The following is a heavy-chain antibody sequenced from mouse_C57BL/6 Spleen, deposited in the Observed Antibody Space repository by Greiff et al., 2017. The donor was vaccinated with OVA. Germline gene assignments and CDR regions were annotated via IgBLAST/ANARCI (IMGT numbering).Heavy chain of an antibody. J-gene: IGHJ3*01. V-gene: IGHV1-15*01. CDR2: IDPETGGT. CDR3: TRGGSIFAY. CDR1: GYTFTDYE. Sequence: VKLQESGAELVRPGASVTLSCKASGYTFTDYEMHWVKQTPVHGLEWIGAIDPETGGTAYNQKFKGKAILTADKSSSTAYMELRSLTSEDSAVYYCTRGGSIFAYWGQGTLVTVSA.